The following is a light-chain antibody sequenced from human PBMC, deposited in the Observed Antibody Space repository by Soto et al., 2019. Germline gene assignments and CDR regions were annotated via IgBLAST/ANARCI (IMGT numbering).Light chain of an antibody. V-gene: IGKV1-9*01. J-gene: IGKJ5*01. CDR3: QQLYTLPFT. CDR1: HDISTF. Sequence: DIQLTQSPSLLSASIGDRVTITCRASHDISTFLAWYQQKPGKAPKLLIYEASTLQSGVPSRFSGSGSGTEFTLTISGLLPEDFAAYHCQQLYTLPFTFAQGTNWRL. CDR2: EAS.